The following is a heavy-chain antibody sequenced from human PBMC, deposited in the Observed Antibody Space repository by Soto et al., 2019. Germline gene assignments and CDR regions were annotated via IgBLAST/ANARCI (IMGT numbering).Heavy chain of an antibody. CDR1: GGTFSSYA. D-gene: IGHD6-6*01. Sequence: GASVKVSCKASGGTFSSYAISWVRQAPGQGLEWMGGIIPIFGTANYAQKFQGRVTITADESTSTAYMELSSLRSEDTAVYYCARDLGGGSSDAFDIWGQGTMVTVSS. J-gene: IGHJ3*02. CDR2: IIPIFGTA. V-gene: IGHV1-69*13. CDR3: ARDLGGGSSDAFDI.